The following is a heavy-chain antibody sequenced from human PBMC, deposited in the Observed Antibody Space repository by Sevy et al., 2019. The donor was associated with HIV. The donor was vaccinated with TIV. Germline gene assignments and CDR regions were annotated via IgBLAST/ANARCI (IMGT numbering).Heavy chain of an antibody. V-gene: IGHV3-23*01. CDR3: AKAVGDTAKVRGFDY. CDR1: GFTFSSYA. D-gene: IGHD5-18*01. CDR2: ISGSGGST. J-gene: IGHJ4*02. Sequence: GGSLRLSCAASGFTFSSYAMSWVRQAPGKGLEWVSTISGSGGSTYYADSVKGRFTISRDNSKITLYLQMNSLRAEDTAVYYCAKAVGDTAKVRGFDYWGQGTLVTVSS.